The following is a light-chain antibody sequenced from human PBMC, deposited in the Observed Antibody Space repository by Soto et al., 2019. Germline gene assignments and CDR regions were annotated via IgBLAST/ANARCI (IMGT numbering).Light chain of an antibody. CDR3: CSYAGSSTYVV. CDR1: SGDVGGYNY. Sequence: QSALSQPRSVSGSPGQSVTISCTGTSGDVGGYNYVSWYQQNPGKAPKLMIYYVTERPSGVPDRFSGSKSGNTASLTISGLQTEDEADYYCCSYAGSSTYVVFGGGTKLTV. V-gene: IGLV2-11*01. J-gene: IGLJ2*01. CDR2: YVT.